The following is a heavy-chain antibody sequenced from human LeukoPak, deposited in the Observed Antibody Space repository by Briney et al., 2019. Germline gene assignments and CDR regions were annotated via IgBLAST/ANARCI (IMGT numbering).Heavy chain of an antibody. V-gene: IGHV3-30-3*01. CDR3: ARGAPPDY. CDR1: GFTFSDYA. CDR2: ISYDGSNK. J-gene: IGHJ4*02. Sequence: GGSLRLSCAASGFTFSDYAMYWVRQAPGKGLEWVAAISYDGSNKYYADSVKGRFTISRDNSKNTLYLQINSLRTEDTAVYYCARGAPPDYWGQGTLVTVSS.